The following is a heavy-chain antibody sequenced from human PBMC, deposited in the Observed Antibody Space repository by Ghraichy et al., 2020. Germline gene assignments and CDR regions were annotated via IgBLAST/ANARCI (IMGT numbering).Heavy chain of an antibody. CDR3: ARAGAIDDFWSGRANGMDV. D-gene: IGHD3-3*01. V-gene: IGHV4-59*01. CDR1: GGSISSNY. Sequence: SETLSLTCSVSGGSISSNYWSWIRQPPGKGLEWIGYIYNSGGTNYNPSLKSRVTISVDTSNNHFSLNLTSVTAADTAVYYCARAGAIDDFWSGRANGMDVWGQGTTVTVSS. J-gene: IGHJ6*02. CDR2: IYNSGGT.